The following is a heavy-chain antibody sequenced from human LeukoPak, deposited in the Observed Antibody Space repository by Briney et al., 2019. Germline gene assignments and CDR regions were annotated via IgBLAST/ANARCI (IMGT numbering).Heavy chain of an antibody. J-gene: IGHJ6*02. Sequence: GASVKVSCKASGYTFTSYGISWVRQAPGKGLEWMGGFDPEDGETIYAQKFRGRVTMTEDTSTDTAYMELSSLRSEDTAVYYCATGIPQQFYYYYGMDVWGQGTTVTVSS. CDR1: GYTFTSYG. CDR2: FDPEDGET. CDR3: ATGIPQQFYYYYGMDV. V-gene: IGHV1-24*01. D-gene: IGHD4-11*01.